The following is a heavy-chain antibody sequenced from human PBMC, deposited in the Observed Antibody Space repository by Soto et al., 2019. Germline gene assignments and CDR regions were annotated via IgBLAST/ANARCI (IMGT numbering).Heavy chain of an antibody. J-gene: IGHJ4*02. D-gene: IGHD2-2*01. CDR1: GFTFRNCA. V-gene: IGHV3-23*01. Sequence: EVQLLESGGGLVQPGGSLRLSCAASGFTFRNCAMNWVRQAPGRGLEWVSTISNSGSTYYADAVKGRFTISRDNSKNTLHLQMSRLRADDTALYYCAIDREGYCSSTSCLYYFYSWGQGTQVTVSS. CDR3: AIDREGYCSSTSCLYYFYS. CDR2: ISNSGST.